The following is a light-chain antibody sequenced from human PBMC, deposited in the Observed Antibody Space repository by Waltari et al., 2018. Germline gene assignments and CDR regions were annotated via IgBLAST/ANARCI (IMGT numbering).Light chain of an antibody. Sequence: EIVMTQSPATLSVSPGDRATLSCRASQSVSSNLTWYQQKPDQAPRLLIYGASTRATAIPARFSGSGSGTEFSLTISSLQSEDFAVYYCQQYNNWPFTFGPGTKVDIK. CDR2: GAS. CDR3: QQYNNWPFT. J-gene: IGKJ3*01. V-gene: IGKV3-15*01. CDR1: QSVSSN.